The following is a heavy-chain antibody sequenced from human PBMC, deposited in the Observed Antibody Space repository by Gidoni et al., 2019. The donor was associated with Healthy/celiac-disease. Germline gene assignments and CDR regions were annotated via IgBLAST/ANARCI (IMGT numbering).Heavy chain of an antibody. CDR1: GGSFSGYY. V-gene: IGHV4-34*01. CDR2: INHSGST. CDR3: ARFRRYYDFWSGYPLPGMDV. J-gene: IGHJ6*02. Sequence: QVQLQQWGAGLLKPSETLSLTCAVYGGSFSGYYWSWIRQPPGKGLEWIGAINHSGSTNYNPSLKSRVTISVDTSKNQFSLKLSSVTAADTAVYYCARFRRYYDFWSGYPLPGMDVWGQGTTVTVSS. D-gene: IGHD3-3*01.